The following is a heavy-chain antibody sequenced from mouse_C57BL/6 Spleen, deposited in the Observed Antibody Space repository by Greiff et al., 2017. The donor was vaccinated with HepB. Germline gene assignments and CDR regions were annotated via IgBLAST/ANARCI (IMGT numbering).Heavy chain of an antibody. J-gene: IGHJ1*03. CDR1: GYTFTSYW. Sequence: QVQLKQPGAELVKPGASVKLSCKASGYTFTSYWMHWVKQRPGQGLEWIGMIHPNSGSTNYNEKFKSKATLTVDKSSSTAYMQLSSLTSEDSAVYYCARGVLDWYFDVWGTGTTVTVSS. D-gene: IGHD1-1*01. CDR2: IHPNSGST. CDR3: ARGVLDWYFDV. V-gene: IGHV1-64*01.